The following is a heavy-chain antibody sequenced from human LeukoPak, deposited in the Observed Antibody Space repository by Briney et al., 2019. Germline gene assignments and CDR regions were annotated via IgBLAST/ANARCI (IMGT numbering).Heavy chain of an antibody. V-gene: IGHV3-30*18. CDR2: ISYDGSNK. Sequence: QPGRSLRLSCAASGFTFSSYGMHWVRQAPGKGLEWVAVISYDGSNKYYADSVKGRFTISRDNSKNTLYLQMNSLRAEDTAVYYCAKDSGWELLYYYYGMDVWSQGTTVTVSS. J-gene: IGHJ6*02. CDR3: AKDSGWELLYYYYGMDV. D-gene: IGHD1-26*01. CDR1: GFTFSSYG.